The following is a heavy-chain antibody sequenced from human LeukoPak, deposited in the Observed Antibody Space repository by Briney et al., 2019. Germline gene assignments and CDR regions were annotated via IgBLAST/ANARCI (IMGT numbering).Heavy chain of an antibody. CDR3: ARDHYDSGGTYTFDP. J-gene: IGHJ5*02. CDR1: GFTFSNYG. CDR2: ILYDGNNK. D-gene: IGHD3-22*01. V-gene: IGHV3-30*03. Sequence: GRSLRLSCAASGFTFSNYGMHWVRQAPGKGLEWVAVILYDGNNKYYTDSVKGRFTISRDNSKNTLYLQMNSLRAEDTAVYYCARDHYDSGGTYTFDPWGQETLVTVSS.